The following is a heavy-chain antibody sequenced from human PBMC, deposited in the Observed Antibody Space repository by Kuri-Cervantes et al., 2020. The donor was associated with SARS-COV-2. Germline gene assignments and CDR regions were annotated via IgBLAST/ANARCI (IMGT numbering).Heavy chain of an antibody. Sequence: TLSLTCAVYGGSFSGYYWSWIRQPPGKGLEWIGEINHSGSTNYNPSLKSRVTISVDTSKNQFSLKLSSVTAADTAVYYCARMVGVGYSYGYPFDYWGQGTLVTVSS. CDR3: ARMVGVGYSYGYPFDY. J-gene: IGHJ4*02. D-gene: IGHD5-18*01. CDR2: INHSGST. CDR1: GGSFSGYY. V-gene: IGHV4-34*01.